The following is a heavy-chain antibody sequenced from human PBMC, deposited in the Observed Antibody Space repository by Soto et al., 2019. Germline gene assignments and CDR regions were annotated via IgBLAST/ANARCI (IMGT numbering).Heavy chain of an antibody. Sequence: ASVKVSCKASGYTFTSYGISWVRQAPGQGLEWMGWISAYNGNTNYAQKLQGRVTMTTDTSTSTAYMELRSLRSDDTAVYYCARGITGTTFGIYYYGMDVWGQGTTVTVSS. J-gene: IGHJ6*02. CDR1: GYTFTSYG. CDR2: ISAYNGNT. D-gene: IGHD1-7*01. CDR3: ARGITGTTFGIYYYGMDV. V-gene: IGHV1-18*04.